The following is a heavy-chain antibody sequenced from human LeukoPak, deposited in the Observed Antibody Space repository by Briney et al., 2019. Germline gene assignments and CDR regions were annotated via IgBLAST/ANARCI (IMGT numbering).Heavy chain of an antibody. D-gene: IGHD3-22*01. CDR3: ASVWLFRRFDY. Sequence: PSETLSLTCSVSGGSISSSSYYWGWIRQPPGKGLEWIGSIYYSGSTYYNPSLKSRVTISVDTSKNQFSLKLNSVTAADTAVYYCASVWLFRRFDYWGQGTLVTVSS. J-gene: IGHJ4*02. CDR2: IYYSGST. V-gene: IGHV4-39*01. CDR1: GGSISSSSYY.